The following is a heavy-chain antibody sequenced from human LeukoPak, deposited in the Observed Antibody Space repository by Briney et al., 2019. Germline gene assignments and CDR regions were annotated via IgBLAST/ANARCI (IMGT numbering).Heavy chain of an antibody. V-gene: IGHV3-23*01. D-gene: IGHD4-17*01. CDR1: GFTFSSYA. CDR2: ISGSGGST. CDR3: AKAPYGAGSYYFDY. Sequence: GGSLRLSCAASGFTFSSYAMSWVRQAPGKGLEWVSAISGSGGSTYYADSVKGRFTISRDNSKNTLYLQMNSLRAEDTAVYYCAKAPYGAGSYYFDYWGQGTLVTVSP. J-gene: IGHJ4*02.